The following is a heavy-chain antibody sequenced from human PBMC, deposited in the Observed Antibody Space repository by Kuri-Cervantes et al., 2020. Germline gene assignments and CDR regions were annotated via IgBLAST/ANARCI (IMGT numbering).Heavy chain of an antibody. CDR3: AREYGLGGSSGWYEVPLPSGAFDI. Sequence: SVKVSCKASGGTFSSYAISWVRQAPGQGLEWMGGIIPIFGTANYAQKFQGRVTITADESTSTAYMELSSLRSEDTAVYYCAREYGLGGSSGWYEVPLPSGAFDIWGQGTMVTVSS. CDR2: IIPIFGTA. J-gene: IGHJ3*02. D-gene: IGHD6-19*01. CDR1: GGTFSSYA. V-gene: IGHV1-69*13.